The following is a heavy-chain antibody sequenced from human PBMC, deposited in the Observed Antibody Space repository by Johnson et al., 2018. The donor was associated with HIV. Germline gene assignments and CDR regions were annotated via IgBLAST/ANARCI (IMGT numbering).Heavy chain of an antibody. Sequence: VQLMESGGGLVQPGRSLRLSCAASGFTFDDYAMHWVRQAPGKGLEWVSGISWNSGSIGYADSVKGRFTISRDTYGSMYLQMDGLRAEDTAVYYCAREVHGYAFDIWDQGTMVTVSS. CDR1: GFTFDDYA. J-gene: IGHJ3*02. CDR3: AREVHGYAFDI. D-gene: IGHD1-1*01. V-gene: IGHV3-9*01. CDR2: ISWNSGSI.